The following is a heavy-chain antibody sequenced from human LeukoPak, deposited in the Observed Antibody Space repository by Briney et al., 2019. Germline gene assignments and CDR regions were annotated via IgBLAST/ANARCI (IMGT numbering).Heavy chain of an antibody. D-gene: IGHD3-22*01. V-gene: IGHV1-46*01. CDR2: INPSGGST. J-gene: IGHJ4*02. CDR1: GYTFTSYY. Sequence: GASVKVSCKASGYTFTSYYMHWVRQAPGQGLEWMGIINPSGGSTSYAQKFQGRVTMTRDTSTSTVYMELSSLRSEDTAVYYCARDRMYYYDSSDYYLPDYDYWGQGTLVTVSS. CDR3: ARDRMYYYDSSDYYLPDYDY.